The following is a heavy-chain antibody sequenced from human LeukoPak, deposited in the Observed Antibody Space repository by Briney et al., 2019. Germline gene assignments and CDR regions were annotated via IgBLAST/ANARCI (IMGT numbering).Heavy chain of an antibody. CDR3: ARAPYGSGSYYTPNFDY. J-gene: IGHJ4*02. D-gene: IGHD3-10*01. V-gene: IGHV3-48*03. CDR1: GFTFSSYE. Sequence: QSGGSLRLSCAASGFTFSSYEMNWVRQAPGKGLEWVSYISSSGSTIYYADSVKGRFTISRDNAKNSLYLQMNSLRAEDTAVYYCARAPYGSGSYYTPNFDYWGQGTLVTVSS. CDR2: ISSSGSTI.